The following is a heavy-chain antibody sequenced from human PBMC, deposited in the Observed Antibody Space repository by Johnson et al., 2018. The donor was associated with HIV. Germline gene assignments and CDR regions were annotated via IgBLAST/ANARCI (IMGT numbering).Heavy chain of an antibody. CDR2: IYSGGDT. V-gene: IGHV3-NL1*01. CDR1: GFTFDDYA. CDR3: ARDTPAWGLLPPIGAFDV. Sequence: QVQLVESGGGLVQPGRSLRLSCAASGFTFDDYAMQWVRQAPGKGLEWVSVIYSGGDTYYADSVKGRFTISRDSSKNTLYLQMTSLRAEDTAVYYCARDTPAWGLLPPIGAFDVWGQGTMVTVSS. J-gene: IGHJ3*01. D-gene: IGHD7-27*01.